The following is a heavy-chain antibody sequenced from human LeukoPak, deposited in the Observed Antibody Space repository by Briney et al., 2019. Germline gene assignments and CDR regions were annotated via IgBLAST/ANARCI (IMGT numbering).Heavy chain of an antibody. D-gene: IGHD4-17*01. CDR2: IKQDGSEK. Sequence: GGSLRLSCAASGFTFSSYWMSWVRQAPGKGLEWVANIKQDGSEKYYVDSVKGRFTISRDNDKNSLYLQMNSLRAEDTAVYYCANHDYGDFLDYWGQGTLVTVSS. CDR3: ANHDYGDFLDY. CDR1: GFTFSSYW. J-gene: IGHJ4*02. V-gene: IGHV3-7*03.